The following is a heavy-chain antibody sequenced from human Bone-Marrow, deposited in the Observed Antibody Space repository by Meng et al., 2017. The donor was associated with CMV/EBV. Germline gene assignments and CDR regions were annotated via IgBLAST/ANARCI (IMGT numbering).Heavy chain of an antibody. CDR2: INTNNGNP. J-gene: IGHJ4*02. D-gene: IGHD3-22*01. Sequence: QVQLLQVGSELKEPGASGKVSCKASGYTFTSYAINWLRQAPGQGPEWMGWINTNNGNPTYAQGFTGRFVFSLDTSVSTAYVQISSLKVEDTAMYYCARDNYDTASRFDYWGQGTLVTDSS. CDR3: ARDNYDTASRFDY. CDR1: GYTFTSYA. V-gene: IGHV7-4-1*02.